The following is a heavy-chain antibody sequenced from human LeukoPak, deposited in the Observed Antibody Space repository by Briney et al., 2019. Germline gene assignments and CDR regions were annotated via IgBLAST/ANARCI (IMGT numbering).Heavy chain of an antibody. CDR1: GFIFSSYS. V-gene: IGHV3-48*01. D-gene: IGHD6-13*01. CDR3: ARDGAAGTGALFDY. J-gene: IGHJ4*02. CDR2: ISSRSRTI. Sequence: SAGSLRLSCAASGFIFSSYSMNWIRQPPGKGLEWVSYISSRSRTIYYADSVKGRFTIYRDTDKHSLYLQMNSLSAEDTAVYYCARDGAAGTGALFDYWGQGTLVPVSS.